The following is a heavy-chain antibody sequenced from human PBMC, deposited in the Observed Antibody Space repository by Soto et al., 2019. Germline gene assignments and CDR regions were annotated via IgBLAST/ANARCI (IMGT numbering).Heavy chain of an antibody. V-gene: IGHV3-23*01. Sequence: VPLLESGGGLVQPGGSLRLSCAASGFTFNNYAMNWVRQAQGKGLEWVSAISASGASTYYADSVKGRFTISRDNSKNTLYLHMISLRGEDTAVYYCAKDERRHYFDYWGQGTLVTVSS. D-gene: IGHD6-25*01. J-gene: IGHJ4*02. CDR2: ISASGAST. CDR3: AKDERRHYFDY. CDR1: GFTFNNYA.